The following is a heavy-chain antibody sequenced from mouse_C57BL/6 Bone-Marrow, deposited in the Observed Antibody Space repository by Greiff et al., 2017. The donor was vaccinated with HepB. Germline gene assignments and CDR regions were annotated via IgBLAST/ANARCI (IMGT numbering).Heavy chain of an antibody. J-gene: IGHJ2*01. CDR2: INPYNGDT. Sequence: EVQVVESGPELVKPGDSVKISCKASGYSFTGYFMNWVMQSHGKSLEWIGRINPYNGDTFYNQKFKGKATLTVDKSSSTAHMELRSLTSEDSAVYYCARRLRYFDYWGQGTTLTVSS. D-gene: IGHD1-1*01. V-gene: IGHV1-20*01. CDR1: GYSFTGYF. CDR3: ARRLRYFDY.